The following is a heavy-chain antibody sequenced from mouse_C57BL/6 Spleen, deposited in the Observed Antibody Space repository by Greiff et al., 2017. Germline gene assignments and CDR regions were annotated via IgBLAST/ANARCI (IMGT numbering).Heavy chain of an antibody. CDR1: GYTFTSYW. V-gene: IGHV1-50*01. Sequence: QVQLQQPGAELVKPGASVKLSCKASGYTFTSYWMQWVKQRPGQGLEWIGEIDPSDSYTNYNQKFKGKATLTVDTSSSTAYMQLSSLTSEDSAVYYCARKGPGSFDYWGQGTTLTVSS. D-gene: IGHD3-3*01. J-gene: IGHJ2*01. CDR3: ARKGPGSFDY. CDR2: IDPSDSYT.